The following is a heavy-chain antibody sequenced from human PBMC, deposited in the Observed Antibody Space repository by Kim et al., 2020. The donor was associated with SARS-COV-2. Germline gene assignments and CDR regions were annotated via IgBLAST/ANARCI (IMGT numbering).Heavy chain of an antibody. CDR1: GGSFSGYY. Sequence: SETLSLTCAVYGGSFSGYYWSWIRQPPGKGLEWIGEINHSGSTNYNPSLKSRVTISVDTSKNQFSLKLSSVTAADTAVYYCARVMVRGVNYFDYWGQGTLVTVSS. V-gene: IGHV4-34*01. D-gene: IGHD3-10*01. CDR2: INHSGST. J-gene: IGHJ4*02. CDR3: ARVMVRGVNYFDY.